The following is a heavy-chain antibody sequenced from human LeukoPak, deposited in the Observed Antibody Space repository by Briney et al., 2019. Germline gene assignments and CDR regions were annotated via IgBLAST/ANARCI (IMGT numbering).Heavy chain of an antibody. D-gene: IGHD5-24*01. CDR3: ARDLGSQMATISDWFDP. CDR1: GGSISSGGYS. Sequence: PSETLSLTCAVSGGSISSGGYSWSWIRQPPGKGLEWIGSIYYSGTTYYNPSLKSRVTISIDTSKNQFSLKLRSVTAADTAAYYCARDLGSQMATISDWFDPWGQGTLVTVSS. J-gene: IGHJ5*02. V-gene: IGHV4-39*07. CDR2: IYYSGTT.